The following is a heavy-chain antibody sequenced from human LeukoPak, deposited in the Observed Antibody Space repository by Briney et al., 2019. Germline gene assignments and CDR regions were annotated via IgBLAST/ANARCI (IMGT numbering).Heavy chain of an antibody. D-gene: IGHD5-24*01. Sequence: GGSLRLSCAASGFTFSNYWMHWVRQAPGKGLVWVSRINTDGSSTSYADSVKGRFTISRDNAKKTLYLQMNSLRVEDTAVYYCARMAINAFDIWGQGTMVTVSS. V-gene: IGHV3-74*01. CDR3: ARMAINAFDI. J-gene: IGHJ3*02. CDR2: INTDGSST. CDR1: GFTFSNYW.